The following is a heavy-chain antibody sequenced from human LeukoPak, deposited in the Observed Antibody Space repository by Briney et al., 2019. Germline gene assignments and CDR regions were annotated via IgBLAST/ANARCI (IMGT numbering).Heavy chain of an antibody. CDR3: ARGFGSSGWYVFDY. D-gene: IGHD6-19*01. CDR1: GGTFSSYA. J-gene: IGHJ4*02. V-gene: IGHV1-69*13. Sequence: ASLKVSCKASGGTFSSYAISWVRQATGQGLEWLGGIIPIFGTANYAQKFQGRVTITADESTSTAYMELSRLRSEDTAVYYCARGFGSSGWYVFDYWGQGTLVTVPS. CDR2: IIPIFGTA.